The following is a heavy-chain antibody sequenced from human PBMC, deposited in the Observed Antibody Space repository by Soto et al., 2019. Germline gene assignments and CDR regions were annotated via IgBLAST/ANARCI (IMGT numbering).Heavy chain of an antibody. D-gene: IGHD3-3*01. Sequence: SETLSLTCTVSGGSISSSSYYWGWIRQPPGKGLEWIGSIYYSGSTYYNPSLKSRVTISVDTSKNQFSLKLSSVTAADTAVYYCASITIFGVVMNYGMDVWGQGTNVTVSS. V-gene: IGHV4-39*01. CDR3: ASITIFGVVMNYGMDV. CDR2: IYYSGST. J-gene: IGHJ6*02. CDR1: GGSISSSSYY.